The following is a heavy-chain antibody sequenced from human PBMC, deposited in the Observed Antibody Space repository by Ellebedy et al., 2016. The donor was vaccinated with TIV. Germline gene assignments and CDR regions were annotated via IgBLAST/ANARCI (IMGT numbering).Heavy chain of an antibody. CDR2: VKYDGTST. CDR3: ARVPRGARYYYYGMDV. V-gene: IGHV3-74*01. Sequence: GGSLRLSXAASGFTFSDHWMHWVRQAPGQGLVWVSRVKYDGTSTNYADSVKGRFTISRDNAKNTLDLQMNSLRAEDTAVYYCARVPRGARYYYYGMDVWGQGTTVTVSS. J-gene: IGHJ6*02. CDR1: GFTFSDHW. D-gene: IGHD1-26*01.